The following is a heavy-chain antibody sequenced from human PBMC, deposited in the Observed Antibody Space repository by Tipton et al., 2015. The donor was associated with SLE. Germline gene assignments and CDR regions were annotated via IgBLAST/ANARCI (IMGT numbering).Heavy chain of an antibody. J-gene: IGHJ1*01. V-gene: IGHV4-59*12. Sequence: TLSLTCTVSGGSISSYYWSWIRQPPGKGLEWIGYIYYSGSTNYNPSLKSQVTISEDTSTNQVSLKLSSVTAADTAVYYCARVRGRGYFQHWGQGTLATVSS. CDR1: GGSISSYY. CDR3: ARVRGRGYFQH. D-gene: IGHD3-10*01. CDR2: IYYSGST.